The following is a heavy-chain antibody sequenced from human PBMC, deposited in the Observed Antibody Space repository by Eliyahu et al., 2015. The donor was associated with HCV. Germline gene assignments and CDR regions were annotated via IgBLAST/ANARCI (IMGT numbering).Heavy chain of an antibody. V-gene: IGHV3-21*01. CDR2: ISSSSSYI. Sequence: EVQLVESGGGLVKPGGSLRLSCAASGFTFSSYSMNWVRQAPGKGLEWVSSISSSSSYIYYADSVKGRFTISRDNAKNSLYLQMNSLRAEDTAVYYCARGRWELLRLGTFDIWGQGTMVTVSS. CDR3: ARGRWELLRLGTFDI. CDR1: GFTFSSYS. D-gene: IGHD1-26*01. J-gene: IGHJ3*02.